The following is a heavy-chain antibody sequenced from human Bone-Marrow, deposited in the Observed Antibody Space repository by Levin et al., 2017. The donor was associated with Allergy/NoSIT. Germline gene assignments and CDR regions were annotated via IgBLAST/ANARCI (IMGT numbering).Heavy chain of an antibody. J-gene: IGHJ6*02. V-gene: IGHV3-9*01. CDR1: GFTFDDYA. Sequence: SLKISCAASGFTFDDYAMHWVRQAPGKGLEWVSGISWNSANIGYADSVKGRFVISRDNGKNSLYLQMNSLRPEDTAFYYCVKDRGVRYYYAMDVWGQGTTVTVSS. CDR2: ISWNSANI. CDR3: VKDRGVRYYYAMDV.